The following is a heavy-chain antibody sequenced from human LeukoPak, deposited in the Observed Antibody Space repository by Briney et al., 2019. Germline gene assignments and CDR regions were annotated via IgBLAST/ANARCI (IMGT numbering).Heavy chain of an antibody. J-gene: IGHJ4*02. CDR1: GGTFSSYA. CDR3: ARPIFHGSGSYGRFDY. Sequence: ASVKVSCKASGGTFSSYAISWVRQAPGQGLEWMGGIIPIFGTANYAQKFQGRVTITADESTSTAYMELSSLRSEDTAVYYCARPIFHGSGSYGRFDYWGQGTLVTVSS. CDR2: IIPIFGTA. V-gene: IGHV1-69*13. D-gene: IGHD3-10*01.